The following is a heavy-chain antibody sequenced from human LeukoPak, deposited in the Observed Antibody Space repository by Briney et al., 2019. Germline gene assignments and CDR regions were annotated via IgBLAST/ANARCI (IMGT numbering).Heavy chain of an antibody. CDR3: ARDRGYGFDY. Sequence: PGGSLRLSCAASGFTFSSYWMHWVRQVPGKGLVGVSHIKSDGSSTSYADSVKGRFTISRDNAKNTLYLQMHSLRAEDTAVYYCARDRGYGFDYWGQGTLVTVSS. CDR1: GFTFSSYW. D-gene: IGHD5-18*01. J-gene: IGHJ4*02. CDR2: IKSDGSST. V-gene: IGHV3-74*01.